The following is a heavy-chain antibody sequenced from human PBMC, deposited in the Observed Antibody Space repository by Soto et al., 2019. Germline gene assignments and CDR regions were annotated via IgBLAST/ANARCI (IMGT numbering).Heavy chain of an antibody. V-gene: IGHV1-18*01. D-gene: IGHD3-9*01. CDR3: ARDLGNYDILTGYYRVNWFDP. J-gene: IGHJ5*02. Sequence: ASVKVSCKASGYSFTSHGISWVRQAPGQGLEWMGWISANSGDTNYAQKFQGRVTITADKSTSTAYMELSSLRSEDTAVYYCARDLGNYDILTGYYRVNWFDPWGQGTLVTVSS. CDR1: GYSFTSHG. CDR2: ISANSGDT.